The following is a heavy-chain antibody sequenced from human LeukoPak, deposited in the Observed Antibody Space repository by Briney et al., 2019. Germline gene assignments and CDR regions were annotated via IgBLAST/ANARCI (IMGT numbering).Heavy chain of an antibody. CDR1: GYTFTGYY. D-gene: IGHD2-2*01. Sequence: ASVTVSCKASGYTFTGYYMHWVQQAPGQGLEWMGRINPNSGGTNYAQKFQGRVTMTRDTSISTAYMELSRLRSDDTAVYYCARGGRYCSSTSCYGVDYWGQGTLVTVSS. CDR3: ARGGRYCSSTSCYGVDY. V-gene: IGHV1-2*06. J-gene: IGHJ4*02. CDR2: INPNSGGT.